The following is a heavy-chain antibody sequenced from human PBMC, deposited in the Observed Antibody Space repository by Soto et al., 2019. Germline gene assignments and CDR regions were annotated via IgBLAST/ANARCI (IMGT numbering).Heavy chain of an antibody. CDR2: IIPISGTA. J-gene: IGHJ6*02. D-gene: IGHD6-19*01. V-gene: IGHV1-69*13. CDR1: RVAFSKFI. Sequence: SVKVSCKASRVAFSKFIVTWVRQAPGLGLEWVGGIIPISGTANYAQKFQGRVTITADESTSTSYMEVNNLRSEDTAVYYCAKVRYSSPMGYYYGMDVWGQGTTVTVSS. CDR3: AKVRYSSPMGYYYGMDV.